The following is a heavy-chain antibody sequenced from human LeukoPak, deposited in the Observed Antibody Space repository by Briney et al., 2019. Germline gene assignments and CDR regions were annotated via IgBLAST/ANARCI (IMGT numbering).Heavy chain of an antibody. V-gene: IGHV1-2*06. D-gene: IGHD5-24*01. CDR2: INPNSGGT. Sequence: ASVKVSCKASGYTFTGYYMHWVRQAPGQGLEWMGRINPNSGGTNYAQKFQGRVTMTRDTSISTAYMELSRLRSDDTAVYYCARDPDGRSAFDIWGQGTMVTVSS. CDR3: ARDPDGRSAFDI. J-gene: IGHJ3*02. CDR1: GYTFTGYY.